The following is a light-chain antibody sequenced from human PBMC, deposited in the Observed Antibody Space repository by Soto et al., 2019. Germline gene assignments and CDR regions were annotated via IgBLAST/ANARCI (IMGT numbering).Light chain of an antibody. CDR2: EVS. V-gene: IGLV2-8*01. CDR1: SSDIGHYDY. J-gene: IGLJ3*02. Sequence: QSALTQPASVSGSPGQSITISCTGTSSDIGHYDYVSWYQQHPGKAPKLMIYEVSKRPSGVPDRFSGSKSGNTASLTVSGLQAEDEADYYCSSYAGSNFWVFAGGTKLTVL. CDR3: SSYAGSNFWV.